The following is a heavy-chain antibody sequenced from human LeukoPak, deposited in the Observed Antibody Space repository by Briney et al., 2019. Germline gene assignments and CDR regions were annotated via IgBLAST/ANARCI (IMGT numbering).Heavy chain of an antibody. CDR2: ISFDGTNK. J-gene: IGHJ6*03. CDR3: AKGFEYSSSSGWETYYMDV. CDR1: GFNFSHYA. V-gene: IGHV3-30*01. Sequence: PGGSLRLSCAASGFNFSHYAMHWVRQAPGKGLQWVAVISFDGTNKYYADSVKGRFTISRDNSKNTLYLPMNSLRAEDTAVYYCAKGFEYSSSSGWETYYMDVWGKGTTVTVSS. D-gene: IGHD6-6*01.